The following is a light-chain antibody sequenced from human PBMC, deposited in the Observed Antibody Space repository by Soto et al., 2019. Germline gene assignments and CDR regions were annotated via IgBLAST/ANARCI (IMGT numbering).Light chain of an antibody. J-gene: IGLJ2*01. Sequence: QSVLTQPPSASGTPGQRVTISCSGSSSNIGSNTVNWYQHLPGPAPKLLMYGNNLRPSGVPHRFSGSWSGTSASLAISGLQSEDEAFYYCATWDDSLNGVLFGGGTKLTVL. V-gene: IGLV1-44*01. CDR2: GNN. CDR3: ATWDDSLNGVL. CDR1: SSNIGSNT.